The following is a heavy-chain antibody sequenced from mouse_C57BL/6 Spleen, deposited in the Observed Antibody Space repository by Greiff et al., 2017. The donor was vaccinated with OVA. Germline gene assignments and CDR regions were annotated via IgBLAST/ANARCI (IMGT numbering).Heavy chain of an antibody. D-gene: IGHD1-3*01. Sequence: QVQLQQPGAELVMPGASVKLSCKASGYTFTSYWMHWVKQRPGQGLEWIGEIDPSDSYTNYNQKFKGKSTLTVDKSSSTAYMPLSSLTSEDSAVYYCARKSGWYFDVWGTGTTVTVSS. CDR2: IDPSDSYT. CDR3: ARKSGWYFDV. CDR1: GYTFTSYW. V-gene: IGHV1-69*01. J-gene: IGHJ1*03.